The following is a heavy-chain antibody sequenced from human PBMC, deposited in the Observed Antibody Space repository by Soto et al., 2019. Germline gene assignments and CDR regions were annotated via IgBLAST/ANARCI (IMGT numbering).Heavy chain of an antibody. CDR1: GYTFTSYG. D-gene: IGHD3-3*01. Sequence: ASVKVSCKASGYTFTSYGISWVRQAPGQGLEWMGWISAYNGNTNYAQKLQGRVTMTTDTSTSTAYMELRSLRSDDTAVYYCARDIRDLITIFGVDYDTTYYYMDVWG. J-gene: IGHJ6*03. CDR2: ISAYNGNT. CDR3: ARDIRDLITIFGVDYDTTYYYMDV. V-gene: IGHV1-18*01.